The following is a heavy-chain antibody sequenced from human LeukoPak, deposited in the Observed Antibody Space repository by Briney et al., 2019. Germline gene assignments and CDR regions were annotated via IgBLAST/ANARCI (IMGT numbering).Heavy chain of an antibody. Sequence: GGSLRLSCAASGLTLRNFAMSWVRQAPGKGLEWVSSISISGDNTHYADSVKGRFTISRDNSKDTLYLQMNSLRAEDTAVYYCAREVRPNDYWGQGTLVTVSS. CDR3: AREVRPNDY. CDR2: ISISGDNT. J-gene: IGHJ4*02. D-gene: IGHD6-25*01. V-gene: IGHV3-23*01. CDR1: GLTLRNFA.